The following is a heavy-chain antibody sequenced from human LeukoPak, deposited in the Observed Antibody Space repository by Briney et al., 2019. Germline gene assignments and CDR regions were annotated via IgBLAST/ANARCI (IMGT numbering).Heavy chain of an antibody. V-gene: IGHV1-69*04. Sequence: SVKVSCKASGGTFSSYAISWVRQAPGQGLEWMGRIIPILGIANYAQKFQGRVTITADKSTSTAYMELSSLRSEDTAVYYCADYYDGGGSPGYGGREPLVTVSS. J-gene: IGHJ4*02. D-gene: IGHD3-22*01. CDR2: IIPILGIA. CDR1: GGTFSSYA. CDR3: ADYYDGGGSPGY.